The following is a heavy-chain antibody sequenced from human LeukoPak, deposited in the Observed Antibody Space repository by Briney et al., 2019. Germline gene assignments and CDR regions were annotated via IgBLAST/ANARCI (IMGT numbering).Heavy chain of an antibody. CDR2: ISSSGSTI. V-gene: IGHV3-48*03. CDR3: ARGADSGYSSDN. CDR1: GFTFSSYE. J-gene: IGHJ4*02. Sequence: PGGSLRLSCAASGFTFSSYEMNWVRQAPGKGLEWVSYISSSGSTIYYADSVKGRSTISRDNAKNSLYLQMNSLRAEDTAVYYCARGADSGYSSDNWGQGTLVTVSS. D-gene: IGHD3-9*01.